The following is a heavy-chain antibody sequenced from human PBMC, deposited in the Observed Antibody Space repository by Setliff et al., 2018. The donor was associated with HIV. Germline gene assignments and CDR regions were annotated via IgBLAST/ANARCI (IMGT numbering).Heavy chain of an antibody. J-gene: IGHJ4*02. D-gene: IGHD4-17*01. CDR3: ARFEVTTVTTRDY. Sequence: SETLSLTCAVYGGSFSGYYWSWIRQPPGKGLEWIGEINHSGRINCNPSLKSRVTISLDTSRNQFSLKLRSVTAADTAVYYCARFEVTTVTTRDYWGQGTLVTVSS. CDR2: INHSGRI. V-gene: IGHV4-34*01. CDR1: GGSFSGYY.